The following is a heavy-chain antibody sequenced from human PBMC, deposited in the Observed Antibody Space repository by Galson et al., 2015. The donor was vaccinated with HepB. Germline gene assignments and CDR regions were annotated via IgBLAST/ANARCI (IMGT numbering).Heavy chain of an antibody. CDR3: ARVEMATMGIDY. J-gene: IGHJ4*02. Sequence: SLRLSCAASGFTVSRHYMSWVRQAPGKGLEWVSLIYSGGSTYYADSVKGRFTISRDNSKNTLYLQMNSLTAEDTAVYYCARVEMATMGIDYWGQGTLVTVSS. CDR1: GFTVSRHY. V-gene: IGHV3-66*01. CDR2: IYSGGST. D-gene: IGHD5-24*01.